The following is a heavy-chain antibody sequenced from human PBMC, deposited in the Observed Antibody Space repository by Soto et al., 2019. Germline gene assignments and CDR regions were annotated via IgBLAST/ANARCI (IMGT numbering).Heavy chain of an antibody. CDR3: TTDDGITGTTSLYYYYYGMDV. V-gene: IGHV3-15*01. D-gene: IGHD1-7*01. J-gene: IGHJ6*02. CDR2: IKSKTDGGTT. CDR1: GFTFSNAW. Sequence: GGSLRLSCAASGFTFSNAWMSWVRQAPGKGLEWVGRIKSKTDGGTTDYAAPVKGRFTISRDDSKNTLYLQMNSPKTEDTAVYYCTTDDGITGTTSLYYYYYGMDVWGQGTTVPVSS.